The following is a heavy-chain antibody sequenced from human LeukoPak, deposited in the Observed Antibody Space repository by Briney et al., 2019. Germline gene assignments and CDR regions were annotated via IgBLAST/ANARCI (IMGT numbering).Heavy chain of an antibody. Sequence: PSETLSLTCAVSSYSINSASYWGWIRQAPGKGLEWIGSIYNSGRSTYYNPSLESRVTISLDTSKNQFSLKLNSVTTAADTAVYYCARDSGWYPGLDYWGQGTLVTVSS. CDR3: ARDSGWYPGLDY. CDR2: IYNSGRST. D-gene: IGHD6-19*01. J-gene: IGHJ4*02. V-gene: IGHV4-38-2*02. CDR1: SYSINSASY.